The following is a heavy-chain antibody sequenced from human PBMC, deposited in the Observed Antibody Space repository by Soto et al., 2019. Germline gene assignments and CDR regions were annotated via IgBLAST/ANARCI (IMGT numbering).Heavy chain of an antibody. J-gene: IGHJ4*02. D-gene: IGHD2-15*01. CDR2: IWYDGSNK. Sequence: QVQLVESGGGVVQPGRSLRLSCAASGFTFSSYGMHWVRQAPGKGLEWVAVIWYDGSNKYYADSVKGRFTISRDNSKNTRKVKMNSLRAEDTAVYYCAREGYCSGGSCYSVPVFDYWGQGTLVTVS. CDR1: GFTFSSYG. V-gene: IGHV3-33*01. CDR3: AREGYCSGGSCYSVPVFDY.